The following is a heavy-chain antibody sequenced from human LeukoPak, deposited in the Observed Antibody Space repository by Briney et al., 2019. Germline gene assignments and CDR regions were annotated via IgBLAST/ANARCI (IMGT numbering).Heavy chain of an antibody. J-gene: IGHJ3*01. V-gene: IGHV3-21*06. D-gene: IGHD3-22*01. CDR1: GFNFSTYT. CDR3: ARDANYDRSGYDAFNV. CDR2: FSGSTGYT. Sequence: GGSLRLSCEASGFNFSTYTMNWVRQAPGKGLEWVSSFSGSTGYTYYADSVRGRFTISRDNAKNSLYLQMDSLRVDDTAMYYCARDANYDRSGYDAFNVWGQGTLVTVSS.